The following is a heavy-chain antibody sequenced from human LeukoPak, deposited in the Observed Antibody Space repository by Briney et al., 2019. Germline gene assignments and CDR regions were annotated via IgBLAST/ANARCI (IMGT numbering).Heavy chain of an antibody. CDR2: INPNSGGT. CDR1: GYTFTGYY. J-gene: IGHJ4*02. Sequence: GASVKVSCKASGYTFTGYYMHWVRQAPGQGLEWMGWINPNSGGTNYAQKFQGRVTMTRDTSISTAYMELSSLRSEDTAVYYCATGDLWFGELLSDYWGQGTLVTVSS. D-gene: IGHD3-10*01. CDR3: ATGDLWFGELLSDY. V-gene: IGHV1-2*02.